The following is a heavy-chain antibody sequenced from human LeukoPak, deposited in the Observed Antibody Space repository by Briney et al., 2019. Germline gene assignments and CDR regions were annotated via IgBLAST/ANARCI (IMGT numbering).Heavy chain of an antibody. J-gene: IGHJ6*02. Sequence: GGPLRLSCAASGFTFSSYGMHWVRQAPGKGLEWVAVVWSEGSTKYYADSVKGRFTISRDNSKNTLYLQMNSLRAEDTAVYYCARGQPPSYYDMDVWGQGTTVTVSS. V-gene: IGHV3-33*01. CDR1: GFTFSSYG. CDR3: ARGQPPSYYDMDV. CDR2: VWSEGSTK. D-gene: IGHD6-13*01.